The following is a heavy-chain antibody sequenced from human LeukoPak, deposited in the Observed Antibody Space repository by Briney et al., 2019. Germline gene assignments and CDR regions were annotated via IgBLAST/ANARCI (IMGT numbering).Heavy chain of an antibody. Sequence: SETLSLTCTVSSASISSGDYHWNWIRQPPGKGLKWIGFIHDSGSTYYNPSLKSRVSISRDMSKNQLSLMLSSVTAADTAVYYCASLTDPQELVAFDYWGQGTLVTVSS. J-gene: IGHJ4*02. CDR3: ASLTDPQELVAFDY. V-gene: IGHV4-30-4*01. CDR1: SASISSGDYH. CDR2: IHDSGST. D-gene: IGHD6-13*01.